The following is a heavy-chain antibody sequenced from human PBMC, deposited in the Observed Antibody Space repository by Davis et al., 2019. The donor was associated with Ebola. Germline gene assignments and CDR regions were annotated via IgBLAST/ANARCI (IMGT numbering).Heavy chain of an antibody. CDR2: INPNSGGT. J-gene: IGHJ4*02. V-gene: IGHV1-2*02. D-gene: IGHD3-3*01. CDR1: GYTFTGYY. Sequence: ASVPVSCKASGYTFTGYYMHWVRQAPGQGLEWMGWINPNSGGTNYAQKFQGRVTMTRDTSISTAYMVLGRLRSDDTAVYYFASYDFWGGYYKFDYWGQGTLVTVSS. CDR3: ASYDFWGGYYKFDY.